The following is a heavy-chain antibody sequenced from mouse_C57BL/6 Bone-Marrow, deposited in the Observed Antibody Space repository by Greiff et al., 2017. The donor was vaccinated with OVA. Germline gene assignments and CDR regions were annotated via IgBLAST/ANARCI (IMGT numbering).Heavy chain of an antibody. D-gene: IGHD2-3*01. CDR3: SRGGVDGYSL. CDR1: GYTFTRYW. J-gene: IGHJ3*01. CDR2: IYPGSGST. V-gene: IGHV1-55*01. Sequence: VQLQQPGAELVKPGASVKMSCKASGYTFTRYWITWVKQRPGQGLEWIGDIYPGSGSTNYHEKFKSKATLTVDASSSTAYLQLSSLTSESSAVYFCSRGGVDGYSLWGQGTLVTVSA.